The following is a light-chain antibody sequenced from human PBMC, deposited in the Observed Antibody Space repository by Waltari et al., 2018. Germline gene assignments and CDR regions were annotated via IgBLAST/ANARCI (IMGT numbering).Light chain of an antibody. Sequence: DIQMTQSPSSLSASVGDRVTITFRASRGITNSLVWYQQKPGKVPNLLIFAASTLQSGVPSRFSASGAGSDFTLTISSLQPEDAATYYCQQYDSVPPTFGQGTKVDIK. CDR3: QQYDSVPPT. J-gene: IGKJ1*01. V-gene: IGKV1-27*01. CDR2: AAS. CDR1: RGITNS.